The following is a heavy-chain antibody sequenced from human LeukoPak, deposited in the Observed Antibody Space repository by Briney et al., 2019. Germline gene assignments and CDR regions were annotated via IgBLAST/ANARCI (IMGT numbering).Heavy chain of an antibody. CDR3: ARSGPNSSGWYGRDAFDI. CDR2: ITPFNGNT. CDR1: GYTFTYRY. V-gene: IGHV1-45*02. J-gene: IGHJ3*02. Sequence: GASVKVSCKASGYTFTYRYLHWVRQAPGQALEWMGWITPFNGNTNYAQKFQDRVTITRDRSMSTAYMELSSLRSGDTAMYYCARSGPNSSGWYGRDAFDIWGQGTMVTVSS. D-gene: IGHD6-19*01.